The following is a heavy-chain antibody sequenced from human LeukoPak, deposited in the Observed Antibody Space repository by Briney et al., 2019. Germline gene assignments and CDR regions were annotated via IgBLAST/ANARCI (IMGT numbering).Heavy chain of an antibody. CDR1: GYTFTGYY. Sequence: ASVKVSCKASGYTFTGYYMHWVRQAPGQGLEWMGWINPNSGGTNYAQKFQGRVTMTRDTSIRTAYMELSRLRSDDTAVYYCARGYSGYDYSFDYWGQGTLVTVSS. J-gene: IGHJ4*02. CDR2: INPNSGGT. D-gene: IGHD5-12*01. CDR3: ARGYSGYDYSFDY. V-gene: IGHV1-2*02.